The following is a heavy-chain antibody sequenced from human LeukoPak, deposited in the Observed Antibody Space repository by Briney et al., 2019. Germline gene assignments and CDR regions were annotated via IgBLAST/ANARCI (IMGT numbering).Heavy chain of an antibody. CDR2: INHSGST. CDR3: ARSAMDV. V-gene: IGHV4-34*01. Sequence: SETLSLTCAVYGGSFSGYYWSWIRQPPGKGLEWIGEINHSGSTNYNPSLKSRVTISVDTSKNQFSLKLSSVTAADTAVYYCARSAMDVWGKGTMVTVSS. CDR1: GGSFSGYY. J-gene: IGHJ6*04.